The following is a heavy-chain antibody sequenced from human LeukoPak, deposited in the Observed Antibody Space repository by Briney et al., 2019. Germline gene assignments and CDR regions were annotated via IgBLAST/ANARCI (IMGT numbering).Heavy chain of an antibody. V-gene: IGHV4-59*01. CDR1: GGSISSYY. CDR2: IYYSGST. Sequence: AEPLSLTCAASGGSISSYYWSWIRQPPGKGLEWIWNIYYSGSTRYNPSFKSRVTISVDKSKNQFSLKLSSVAAADRAVYLWARISGEAYAFDIWGQGTMVTVSS. J-gene: IGHJ3*02. D-gene: IGHD3-10*01. CDR3: ARISGEAYAFDI.